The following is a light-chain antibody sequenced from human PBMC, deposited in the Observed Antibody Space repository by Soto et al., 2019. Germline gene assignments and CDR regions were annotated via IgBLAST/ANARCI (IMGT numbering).Light chain of an antibody. CDR1: SSDVGGYNY. J-gene: IGLJ2*01. CDR2: DVS. CDR3: SSYTSSSTLEV. Sequence: QSALPQPASVSGSPGQSITISCTGTSSDVGGYNYVSWYQQHPGKAPKIMMYDVSNRPSGVSNRFSGSKSGNTASLTISGLQAEDEADYYCSSYTSSSTLEVFGGGTKLTVL. V-gene: IGLV2-14*01.